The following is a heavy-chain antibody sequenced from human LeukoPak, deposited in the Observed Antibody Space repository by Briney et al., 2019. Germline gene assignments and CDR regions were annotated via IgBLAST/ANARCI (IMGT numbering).Heavy chain of an antibody. CDR2: ISGSGGST. D-gene: IGHD5-12*01. V-gene: IGHV3-23*01. CDR1: GSTFSSYA. J-gene: IGHJ6*02. CDR3: AKDTIVATWYYYGMDV. Sequence: GGSLRLSCAASGSTFSSYAMSWVRQAPGKGLEWVSAISGSGGSTYYADSVKGRFTISRDNSKNTLYLQMNSLRAEDTAVYYCAKDTIVATWYYYGMDVWGQGTTVTVSS.